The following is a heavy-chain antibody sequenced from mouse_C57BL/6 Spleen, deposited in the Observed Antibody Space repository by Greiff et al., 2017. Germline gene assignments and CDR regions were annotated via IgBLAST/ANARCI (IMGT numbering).Heavy chain of an antibody. CDR1: GFTFSNYW. CDR2: IRLKSDNYAT. CDR3: TGGTYGGYYFDY. Sequence: EVKVEESGGGLVQPGGSMKLSCVASGFTFSNYWMNWVRQSPEKGLEWVAQIRLKSDNYATHYAESVKGRFTISRDDSKSSVYLQMNNLSAEDTGIYYCTGGTYGGYYFDYWGQGTTLTVSS. J-gene: IGHJ2*01. V-gene: IGHV6-3*01. D-gene: IGHD1-1*02.